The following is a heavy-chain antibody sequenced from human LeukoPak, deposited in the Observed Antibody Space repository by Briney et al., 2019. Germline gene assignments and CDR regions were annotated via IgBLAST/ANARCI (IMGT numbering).Heavy chain of an antibody. D-gene: IGHD5-12*01. Sequence: KASETLSLTCAVYGGSFSGYYWSWIRQPPGKGLEWIGEINHSGSTNYNPSLKSRVTISVDTSKNQFSLKLSSVTAADTAEYYCARGGDIVATSYFDYWGQGTLVTVSS. CDR1: GGSFSGYY. CDR2: INHSGST. CDR3: ARGGDIVATSYFDY. V-gene: IGHV4-34*01. J-gene: IGHJ4*02.